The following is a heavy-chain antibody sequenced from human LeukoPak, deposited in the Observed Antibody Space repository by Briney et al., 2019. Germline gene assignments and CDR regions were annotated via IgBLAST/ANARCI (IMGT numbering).Heavy chain of an antibody. J-gene: IGHJ4*02. D-gene: IGHD3-22*01. CDR3: ARGNPDYDSSGYLGY. Sequence: SVKVSCKASGGTFSSYTISWVRQAPGQGLEWMGRIIPILGIANYAQKFQGRVTITADKSASTAYMELSSLRSEDTAVYYCARGNPDYDSSGYLGYWGQGTLVTVSS. CDR2: IIPILGIA. V-gene: IGHV1-69*02. CDR1: GGTFSSYT.